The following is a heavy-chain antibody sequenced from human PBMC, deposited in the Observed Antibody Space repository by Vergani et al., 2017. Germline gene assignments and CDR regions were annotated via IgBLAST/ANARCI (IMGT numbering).Heavy chain of an antibody. V-gene: IGHV3-30*02. Sequence: QVQLVESGGGVVQRGGSLRLSCATSGFTLSNYDMQWIRQGPGKGLEFVAFIQFDGSNQYYADSVKGLFTLDRDFSKNTLYLQRNSLRAEDTAVYYCARGAPGSSSWVLFPDWGQGTLVTVSS. CDR3: ARGAPGSSSWVLFPD. CDR2: IQFDGSNQ. CDR1: GFTLSNYD. D-gene: IGHD6-13*01. J-gene: IGHJ4*02.